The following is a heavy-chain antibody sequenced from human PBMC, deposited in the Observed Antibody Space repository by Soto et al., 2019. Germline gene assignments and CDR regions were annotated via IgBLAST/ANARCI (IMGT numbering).Heavy chain of an antibody. D-gene: IGHD3-3*01. J-gene: IGHJ4*01. CDR1: GGTFSSYS. CDR2: IIPIFGTA. V-gene: IGHV1-69*13. CDR3: ARGSRSGYCTGTYKY. Sequence: GASVNVSFKASGGTFSSYSISWVRQAPGQWLELMGGIIPIFGTANYAHQFQGRVTITADESTSTAYMELSSLRSEDTAVYYCARGSRSGYCTGTYKYWGHGTLVNDSS.